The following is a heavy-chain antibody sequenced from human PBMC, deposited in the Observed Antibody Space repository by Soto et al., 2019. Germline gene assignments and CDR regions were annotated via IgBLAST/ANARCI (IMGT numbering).Heavy chain of an antibody. CDR3: ARGPGHGGSYYEH. V-gene: IGHV3-74*03. CDR2: SSTDGTGT. Sequence: EVQLVESGEGLVQPGGSLRLSCVASGFTLSSYWMYWVRQAPGKGPVWVSRSSTDGTGTEYADSVKGRFTISRDNAKNTLYLQMNSLRDEDMGVYYCARGPGHGGSYYEHWGQGTLVTVSS. J-gene: IGHJ4*02. CDR1: GFTLSSYW. D-gene: IGHD1-26*01.